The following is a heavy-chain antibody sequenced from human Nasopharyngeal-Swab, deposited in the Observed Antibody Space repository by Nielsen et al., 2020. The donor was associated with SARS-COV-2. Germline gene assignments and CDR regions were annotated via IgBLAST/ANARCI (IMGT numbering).Heavy chain of an antibody. Sequence: LSLTCAASGFTFSDYYMSWIRQAPGKGLEWVSYISSSSSFTNYADSVKGRFTISRDNAKNSLYLQMNSLRAEDTAVYYCARVSPPLLTGPYYYYGMDVWGQGTMVTVSS. D-gene: IGHD3-9*01. V-gene: IGHV3-11*06. CDR2: ISSSSSFT. CDR1: GFTFSDYY. CDR3: ARVSPPLLTGPYYYYGMDV. J-gene: IGHJ6*02.